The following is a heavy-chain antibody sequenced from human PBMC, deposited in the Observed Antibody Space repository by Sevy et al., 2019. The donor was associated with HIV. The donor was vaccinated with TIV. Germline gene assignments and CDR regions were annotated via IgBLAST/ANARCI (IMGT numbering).Heavy chain of an antibody. J-gene: IGHJ5*02. D-gene: IGHD3-3*01. Sequence: GGSLRLSCAASGFTFSNYGMHWVRQAPGKGLEWVAVIWYDGSYKYYADSVKGRFTISRDNTKSTRYLQMNSLRAEDTALYYCAKTLAIFGVLMSPDFDPWGQGTLVTVSS. V-gene: IGHV3-33*06. CDR3: AKTLAIFGVLMSPDFDP. CDR1: GFTFSNYG. CDR2: IWYDGSYK.